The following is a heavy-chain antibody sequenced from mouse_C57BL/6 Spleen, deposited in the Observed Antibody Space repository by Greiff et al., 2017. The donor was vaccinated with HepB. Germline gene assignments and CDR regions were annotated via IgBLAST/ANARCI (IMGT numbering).Heavy chain of an antibody. CDR1: GYTFTDYN. V-gene: IGHV1-18*01. Sequence: VQLQQSGPELVKPGASVKIPCKASGYTFTDYNMDWVKQSHGKSLEWIGDINPNNGGTIYNQKFKGKATLTVDKSSSTAYMELRSLTSEDTAVYYCARFNGGWLLQGYAMDYWGQGTSVTVSS. CDR3: ARFNGGWLLQGYAMDY. CDR2: INPNNGGT. D-gene: IGHD2-3*01. J-gene: IGHJ4*01.